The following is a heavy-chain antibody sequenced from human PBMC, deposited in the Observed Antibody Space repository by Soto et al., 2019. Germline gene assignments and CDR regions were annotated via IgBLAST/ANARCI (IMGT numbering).Heavy chain of an antibody. CDR3: TRETVGYDFWSGYSENYYMDV. J-gene: IGHJ6*03. D-gene: IGHD3-3*01. CDR2: IRSKAYGGTT. Sequence: GGSLRLSCTASGLTFGDYAMSWFRQAPGKGLEWVGFIRSKAYGGTTEYAASVKGRFTISRDDSKSIAYLQMNSLKTEDTAVYYCTRETVGYDFWSGYSENYYMDVWGKGTTVTVSS. V-gene: IGHV3-49*03. CDR1: GLTFGDYA.